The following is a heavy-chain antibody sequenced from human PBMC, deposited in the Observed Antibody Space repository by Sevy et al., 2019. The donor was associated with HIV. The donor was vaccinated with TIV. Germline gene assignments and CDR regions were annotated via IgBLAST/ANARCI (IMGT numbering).Heavy chain of an antibody. D-gene: IGHD1-26*01. CDR3: ARAGTGSYRAYFDY. CDR1: EFTVSSSY. CDR2: LYSGGST. Sequence: GGSLRLSCAASEFTVSSSYMSWVRQAPGKGLEWVSILYSGGSTYYAASVKGRFAVSRDNYKNTLYLQMNSLRAEDTAVYYCARAGTGSYRAYFDYWGQGTLVTVSS. J-gene: IGHJ4*02. V-gene: IGHV3-53*01.